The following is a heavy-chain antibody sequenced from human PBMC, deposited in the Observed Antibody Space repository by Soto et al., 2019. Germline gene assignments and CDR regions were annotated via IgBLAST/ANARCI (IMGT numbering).Heavy chain of an antibody. J-gene: IGHJ5*02. CDR3: ARGLAVAGTPLRWFDP. D-gene: IGHD6-19*01. CDR1: GGTFSSYT. V-gene: IGHV1-69*02. Sequence: QVQLVQSGAEVKKPGSSVKVSCKASGGTFSSYTISWVRQAPGQGLEWMGRIIPILGIANYAQKFQGRVTITADKSTSTAYMELSSLRSEDTAVYYCARGLAVAGTPLRWFDPWGQGTLVTVSS. CDR2: IIPILGIA.